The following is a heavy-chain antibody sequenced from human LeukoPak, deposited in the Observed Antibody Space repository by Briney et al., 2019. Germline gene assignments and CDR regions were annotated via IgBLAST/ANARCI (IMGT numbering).Heavy chain of an antibody. CDR2: IYHSGST. V-gene: IGHV4-30-2*01. D-gene: IGHD3-3*01. CDR3: ARDGDDFWSGYPDY. Sequence: SETLSLTCTVSGGSISSGGYYWSWIRQPPGKGLEWIGYIYHSGSTYYNPSLKSRVTISVDRSKNQFSLKLSSVTAADTAVYYCARDGDDFWSGYPDYWGQGTLVTVSS. CDR1: GGSISSGGYY. J-gene: IGHJ4*02.